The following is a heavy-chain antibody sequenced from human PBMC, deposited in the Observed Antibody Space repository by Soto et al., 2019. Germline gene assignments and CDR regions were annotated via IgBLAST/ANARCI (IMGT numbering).Heavy chain of an antibody. CDR2: IYPGDSDT. CDR1: GDSFTSYW. V-gene: IGHV5-51*01. D-gene: IGHD3-16*01. CDR3: ARIGDRTWYYYGMDV. J-gene: IGHJ6*02. Sequence: XESLKTFWKGSGDSFTSYWVGWVRQMPGKGLDWMGIIYPGDSDTRYSPSFQGQVTISADKSISTAYLQWSSLKASDTAMYYCARIGDRTWYYYGMDVWGQGTTVTVSS.